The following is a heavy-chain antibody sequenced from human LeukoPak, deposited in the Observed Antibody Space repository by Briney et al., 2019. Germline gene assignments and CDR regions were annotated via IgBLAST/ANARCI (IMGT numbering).Heavy chain of an antibody. Sequence: GGSLRLSCTVSGFSISTSGMSWVRQAQGKGLQTISAISVDGESAYYADSVKGRFTISRDNSKSTLYLQMNSLRVEDTAVYYCAQGVGSGWYPHWGQGSLVSVSS. V-gene: IGHV3-23*01. CDR2: ISVDGESA. D-gene: IGHD6-19*01. J-gene: IGHJ4*02. CDR1: GFSISTSG. CDR3: AQGVGSGWYPH.